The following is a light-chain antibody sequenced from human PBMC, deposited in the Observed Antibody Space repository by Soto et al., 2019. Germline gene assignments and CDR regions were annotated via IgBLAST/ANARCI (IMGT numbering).Light chain of an antibody. CDR2: HVT. CDR1: SSDIGHYDY. J-gene: IGLJ1*01. Sequence: QSALAQPASVSGSPGQSITISCTGTSSDIGHYDYVSWYQQHPGKAPKLMIYHVTYRPSGVSNRYSGSKSGNSASLTISGLQADEEADYYCCSLTTSHTYVFGSGTKVTV. CDR3: CSLTTSHTYV. V-gene: IGLV2-14*03.